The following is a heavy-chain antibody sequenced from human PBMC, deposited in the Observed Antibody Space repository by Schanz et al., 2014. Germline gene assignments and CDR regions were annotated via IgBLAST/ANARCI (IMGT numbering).Heavy chain of an antibody. Sequence: QVQLQESGPGLVKPSETLSLTCSVSGRSISSYYWSWIRQPPGKGLEWIGHIYYSGSTNYNPSLKSRVTISADTSKNQLSLKLTSVTAADTAVYYCARDRLECGAECYSVEVFEIWGQGTLVIVSS. CDR1: GRSISSYY. J-gene: IGHJ4*02. CDR3: ARDRLECGAECYSVEVFEI. CDR2: IYYSGST. D-gene: IGHD2-21*01. V-gene: IGHV4-59*01.